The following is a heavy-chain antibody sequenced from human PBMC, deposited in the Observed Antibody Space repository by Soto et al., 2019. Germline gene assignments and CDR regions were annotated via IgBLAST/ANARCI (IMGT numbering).Heavy chain of an antibody. V-gene: IGHV3-23*01. CDR2: IYGSGGST. CDR3: ARKDVAFDY. J-gene: IGHJ4*02. CDR1: GFTFKNYA. Sequence: GGSLRLSCAASGFTFKNYAMTWVRQAPGKGLEWVSLIYGSGGSTDYADSVKGRFTISRDNSKNMLYVQMNSLRDEDTAVYYCARKDVAFDYWGQGIPVTV. D-gene: IGHD5-12*01.